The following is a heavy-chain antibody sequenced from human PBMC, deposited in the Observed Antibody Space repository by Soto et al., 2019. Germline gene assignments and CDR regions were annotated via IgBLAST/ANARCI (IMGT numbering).Heavy chain of an antibody. CDR1: GFTFSNYA. Sequence: GSLRLSCVASGFTFSNYAMHWVRQAPGKGLGWVAVISSDGSEKYYLDSVRDRFTISRDNSKNTLYLQMNNLRPEDTAMYYCANSWTTLTTGFVFGGQGALVTVSS. J-gene: IGHJ4*02. D-gene: IGHD4-17*01. CDR2: ISSDGSEK. CDR3: ANSWTTLTTGFVF. V-gene: IGHV3-30*18.